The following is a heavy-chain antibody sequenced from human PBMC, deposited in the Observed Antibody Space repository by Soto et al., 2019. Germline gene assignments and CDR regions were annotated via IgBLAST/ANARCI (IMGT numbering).Heavy chain of an antibody. Sequence: GESLKISCKGSGYSFTSYWIGWVRQMPGKGLEWMGIIYPGDSDTRYSPSFQGQVTISADKSISTAYLQWSSLKASATAFYYCARPPPYSSSWYWYFDLWGRGTLVTVSS. CDR3: ARPPPYSSSWYWYFDL. V-gene: IGHV5-51*01. J-gene: IGHJ2*01. CDR1: GYSFTSYW. D-gene: IGHD6-13*01. CDR2: IYPGDSDT.